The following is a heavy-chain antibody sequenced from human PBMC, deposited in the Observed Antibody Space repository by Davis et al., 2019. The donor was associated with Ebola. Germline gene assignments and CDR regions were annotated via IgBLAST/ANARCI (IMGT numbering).Heavy chain of an antibody. CDR1: GFTFSSYS. CDR2: ISGSGGST. V-gene: IGHV3-23*01. CDR3: AKDGDYRPFDY. D-gene: IGHD4-17*01. Sequence: GGSLRLSCAASGFTFSSYSMSWVRQAPGKGLEWVSAISGSGGSTYYADSVKGRFTISRDNSKNTLYLQMNNLRAEDTAVYYCAKDGDYRPFDYWGQGTLVTVSS. J-gene: IGHJ4*02.